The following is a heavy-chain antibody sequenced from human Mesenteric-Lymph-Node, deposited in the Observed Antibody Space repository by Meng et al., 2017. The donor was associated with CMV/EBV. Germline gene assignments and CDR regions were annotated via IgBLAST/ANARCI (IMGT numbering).Heavy chain of an antibody. CDR2: IHPNSGGT. CDR3: ARDMRGCDTTSCYTGGQYGMDV. Sequence: ASVKVSCKASGYSFTDYYVHWVRQAPGRGLEWMGWIHPNSGGTNYAQKFKGRVTMTMDTSISTVYMEVSRLSSDDTAVYYCARDMRGCDTTSCYTGGQYGMDVWGQGTTVTVSS. D-gene: IGHD2-2*01. V-gene: IGHV1-2*02. J-gene: IGHJ6*02. CDR1: GYSFTDYY.